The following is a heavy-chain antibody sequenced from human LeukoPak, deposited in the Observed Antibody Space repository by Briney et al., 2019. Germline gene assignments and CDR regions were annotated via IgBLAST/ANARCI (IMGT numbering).Heavy chain of an antibody. CDR1: GYTFTSYD. Sequence: ASVKVSCKASGYTFTSYDINWVRQATGQGLGWMGWMNPNSGNTGYAQKVQGRVTMTRNTSISTAYMELSSLRSEDTAVYYCARDYYDFWSGYYYYYYYMDVWGKGTTVTVSS. CDR3: ARDYYDFWSGYYYYYYYMDV. V-gene: IGHV1-8*01. D-gene: IGHD3-3*01. J-gene: IGHJ6*03. CDR2: MNPNSGNT.